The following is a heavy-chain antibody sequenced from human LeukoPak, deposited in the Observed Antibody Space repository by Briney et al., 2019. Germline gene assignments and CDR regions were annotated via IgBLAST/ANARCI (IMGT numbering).Heavy chain of an antibody. Sequence: SETLSLTCAVYGGSFSGYFWSWIRQPPGKGLEWIGEINHSGSTSYNPSLKSRVTISVDTSKNQFSLKLRSVTAADTAVYYCARGPQSHYDFWSGYSSDYYYYGMDVWGQGTTVTVSS. J-gene: IGHJ6*02. CDR1: GGSFSGYF. CDR2: INHSGST. V-gene: IGHV4-34*01. D-gene: IGHD3-3*01. CDR3: ARGPQSHYDFWSGYSSDYYYYGMDV.